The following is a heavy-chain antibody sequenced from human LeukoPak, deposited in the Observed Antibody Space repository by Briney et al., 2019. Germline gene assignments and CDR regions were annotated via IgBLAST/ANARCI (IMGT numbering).Heavy chain of an antibody. D-gene: IGHD6-13*01. CDR2: ISSSGGGT. V-gene: IGHV3-23*01. CDR1: RFTFSSYA. J-gene: IGHJ4*02. CDR3: AKEYSSSWYYFDY. Sequence: RGCPRLSCAASRFTFSSYAMSWVRDGLGRGLEWVSAISSSGGGTYYADSVKGRFTISRDNSKNKLYLQMNSLRAEDTAVYYCAKEYSSSWYYFDYWGQGTLVTVSS.